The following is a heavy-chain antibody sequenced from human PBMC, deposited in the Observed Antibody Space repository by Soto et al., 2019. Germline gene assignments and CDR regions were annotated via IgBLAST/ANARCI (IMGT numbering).Heavy chain of an antibody. J-gene: IGHJ5*02. V-gene: IGHV1-69*12. CDR3: ARPTRYYYDSSGQSAWFDP. D-gene: IGHD3-22*01. CDR1: GGTFSSYA. Sequence: QVQLVQSGAEVKKPGSSVKVSCKASGGTFSSYAISWVRQAPGQGPEWMGGIIPIFGTANYAQKFQGRVTITAEEPTRTAYMELSSLRSEDTAVYYCARPTRYYYDSSGQSAWFDPWGQGTLVTVSS. CDR2: IIPIFGTA.